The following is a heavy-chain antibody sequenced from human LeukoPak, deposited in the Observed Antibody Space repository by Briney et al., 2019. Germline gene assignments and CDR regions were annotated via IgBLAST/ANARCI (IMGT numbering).Heavy chain of an antibody. CDR3: ARVRTTVTTRGAFDI. CDR1: GGSIRSSYYY. J-gene: IGHJ3*02. Sequence: SETLSLTCTVSGGSIRSSYYYWGWLRQPPGKGLEWIGSIYDSGSTYYNPSLKSRVTISVDTSKNQFSLKLNSVTAADTAVYYCARVRTTVTTRGAFDIWGQGTMVTVSS. V-gene: IGHV4-39*01. CDR2: IYDSGST. D-gene: IGHD4-17*01.